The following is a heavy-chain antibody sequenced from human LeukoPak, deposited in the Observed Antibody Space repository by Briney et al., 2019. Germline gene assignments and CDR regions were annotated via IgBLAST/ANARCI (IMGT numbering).Heavy chain of an antibody. CDR2: INSNGNTI. V-gene: IGHV3-48*03. D-gene: IGHD6-13*01. J-gene: IGHJ4*02. CDR1: GFTFSGYE. Sequence: PGGSLRLSCAASGFTFSGYEMNWARQAPGRGLQWVSYINSNGNTIYYADSVKGRFTVSRDNAKNSLYLQMNSLRAEDTAVYYCVASSWAYYFDYWGQGTLVTVSS. CDR3: VASSWAYYFDY.